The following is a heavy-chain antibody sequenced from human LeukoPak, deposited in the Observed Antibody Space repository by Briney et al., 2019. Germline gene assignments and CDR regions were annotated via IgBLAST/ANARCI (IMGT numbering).Heavy chain of an antibody. D-gene: IGHD3-3*01. CDR3: ARDHAGSYYDVWSGYYNDDGGADY. J-gene: IGHJ4*02. Sequence: GASVKVSCKASGYIFSNYGISWVRQAPGQGLEWMGWICGHNGNTNYAQKVQDRVTMTTDTSTNTAYMELKTLRSDDTAVYFCARDHAGSYYDVWSGYYNDDGGADYWGQGTLVTVSS. V-gene: IGHV1-18*01. CDR2: ICGHNGNT. CDR1: GYIFSNYG.